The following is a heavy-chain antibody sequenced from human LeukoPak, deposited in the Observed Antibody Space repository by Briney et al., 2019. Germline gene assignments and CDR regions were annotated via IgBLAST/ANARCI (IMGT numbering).Heavy chain of an antibody. J-gene: IGHJ4*02. Sequence: GGSLRLSCEASGFTFSTYCMTWVRQPPGKGLEWVASINQDGSGKYYVDSVKGRFTISRDNAQKSLYLQMNSLRVDDTAVYYCARAVTSTEGYWGQGTLVTVSS. CDR2: INQDGSGK. CDR1: GFTFSTYC. V-gene: IGHV3-7*03. CDR3: ARAVTSTEGY. D-gene: IGHD4-17*01.